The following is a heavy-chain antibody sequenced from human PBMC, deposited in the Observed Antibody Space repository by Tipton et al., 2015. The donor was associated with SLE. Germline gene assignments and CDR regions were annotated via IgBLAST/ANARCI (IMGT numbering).Heavy chain of an antibody. CDR1: GFTFSNYA. V-gene: IGHV3-23*03. CDR3: AKMDCCGHCSADY. D-gene: IGHD2-21*02. Sequence: SLRLSCAASGFTFSNYAMSWVRQSPGKGLEWVSSIYCGGRTYYADSMRGRFSISRDDSKKTLYLQMNNLRADDTAVYYCAKMDCCGHCSADYWGQGTLVTVSS. J-gene: IGHJ4*02. CDR2: IYCGGRT.